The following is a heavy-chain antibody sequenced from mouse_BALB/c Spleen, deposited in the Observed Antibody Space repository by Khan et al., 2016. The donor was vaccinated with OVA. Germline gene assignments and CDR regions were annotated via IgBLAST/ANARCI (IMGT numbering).Heavy chain of an antibody. Sequence: EVQLQESGPSLVKPSQTLSLTCSVTGDSITSGYWNWIRKFPGNKLEYMGYISSSDSTFYNPSLKSRITINRETSKNQNYQQWKYVTTEDTATYYCARWTYRYDGYFDYWCPGTTLTVSS. D-gene: IGHD2-14*01. J-gene: IGHJ2*01. V-gene: IGHV3-8*02. CDR3: ARWTYRYDGYFDY. CDR2: ISSSDST. CDR1: GDSITSGY.